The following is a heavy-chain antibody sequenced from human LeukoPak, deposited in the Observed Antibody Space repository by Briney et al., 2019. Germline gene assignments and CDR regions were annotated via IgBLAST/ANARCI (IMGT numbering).Heavy chain of an antibody. J-gene: IGHJ5*02. Sequence: ASVKVSCKASGYTFTSYGISWVRQAPGQGLEWMGWISAYNGNTNYAQKLQGRVTMTTDTSTSTAYMELRSLRSDDTAVYYCARDHCSSTSCQLHGGGFDPWGQGTLVTVSS. D-gene: IGHD2-2*01. CDR2: ISAYNGNT. CDR3: ARDHCSSTSCQLHGGGFDP. CDR1: GYTFTSYG. V-gene: IGHV1-18*01.